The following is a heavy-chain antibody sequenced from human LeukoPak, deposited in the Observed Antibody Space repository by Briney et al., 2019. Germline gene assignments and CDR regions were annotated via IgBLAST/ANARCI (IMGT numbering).Heavy chain of an antibody. Sequence: GGSLRLSCAASGFTFSSYWMSWVRQAPGKGLEWVANIKQDGSEKYYVDSVKGRFTISRDNAKNSLYLQMNSLRAEDTAVYYCASGTMVRGADYYYMDVWGKGTTVTVSS. CDR1: GFTFSSYW. CDR3: ASGTMVRGADYYYMDV. J-gene: IGHJ6*03. V-gene: IGHV3-7*01. D-gene: IGHD3-10*01. CDR2: IKQDGSEK.